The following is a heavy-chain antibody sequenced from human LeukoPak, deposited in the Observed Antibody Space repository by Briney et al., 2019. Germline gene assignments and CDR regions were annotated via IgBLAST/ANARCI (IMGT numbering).Heavy chain of an antibody. CDR2: ISGGGSII. D-gene: IGHD3-9*01. Sequence: GGSLRLSCAASGCTFSDYYMSWIRQAPGKGLEWISYISGGGSIIYYAGSVKGRFTISTDDARNSLYLQMNSLRAEDTAVYYCARDFRGPTGYWGQGILVTVSA. V-gene: IGHV3-11*04. CDR1: GCTFSDYY. CDR3: ARDFRGPTGY. J-gene: IGHJ4*02.